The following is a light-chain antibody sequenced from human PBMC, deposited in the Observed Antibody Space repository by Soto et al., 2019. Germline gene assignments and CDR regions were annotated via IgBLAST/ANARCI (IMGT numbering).Light chain of an antibody. Sequence: EIVLTQSPGTLSLSPGERATLSCRASQSVSSSFLAWYQQKPGQAPRLLIYGASSRASGFPDRFSGSGSGTDFTLTIGRLEPEDFAVYYCQQYGDSPGFTFGPGTKVEIK. V-gene: IGKV3-20*01. CDR3: QQYGDSPGFT. CDR1: QSVSSSF. CDR2: GAS. J-gene: IGKJ3*01.